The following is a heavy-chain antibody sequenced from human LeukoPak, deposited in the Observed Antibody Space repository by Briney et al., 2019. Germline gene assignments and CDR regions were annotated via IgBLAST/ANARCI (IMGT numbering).Heavy chain of an antibody. D-gene: IGHD1-26*01. CDR1: GFTFSSYG. Sequence: PGGSLRLSCAASGFTFSSYGMHWVRQAPGKGLXXXXXXXXXGSNKYYADSVXXXXTISRXNSKNTLYLQMNSLRAEDTAVYYCARDYNPELLPKYYYYGMDVWGQGTTVTVSS. CDR2: XXXXGSNK. J-gene: IGHJ6*02. V-gene: IGHV3-33*01. CDR3: ARDYNPELLPKYYYYGMDV.